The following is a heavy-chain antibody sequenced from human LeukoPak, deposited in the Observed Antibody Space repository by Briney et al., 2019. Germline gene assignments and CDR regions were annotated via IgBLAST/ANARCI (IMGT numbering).Heavy chain of an antibody. CDR2: IRYDGSNK. J-gene: IGHJ4*02. CDR3: AREPGIVVVPAAIRFDY. D-gene: IGHD2-2*01. Sequence: GGSLRLSCAASGFTFSSYGMHWVRQAPGKGLEWVAFIRYDGSNKYYADSVKGRFTISRDNSKNTLYLQMNSLRAEDTAVYYCAREPGIVVVPAAIRFDYWGQGTLVTVSS. V-gene: IGHV3-30*02. CDR1: GFTFSSYG.